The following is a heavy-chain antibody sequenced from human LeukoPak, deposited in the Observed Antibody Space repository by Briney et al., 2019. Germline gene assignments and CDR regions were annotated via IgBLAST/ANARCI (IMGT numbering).Heavy chain of an antibody. V-gene: IGHV4-39*01. J-gene: IGHJ4*02. D-gene: IGHD6-13*01. Sequence: SETLSLTCNVSGASVISYSNYGGWVRQTQGKGLEWIGSLYSSGSTYYNPSLKSRVTISADTSNNQFSLRLNSVTAADTGVYYCASLGMGEKDYGGQGTLVTVSS. CDR2: LYSSGST. CDR3: ASLGMGEKDY. CDR1: GASVISYSNY.